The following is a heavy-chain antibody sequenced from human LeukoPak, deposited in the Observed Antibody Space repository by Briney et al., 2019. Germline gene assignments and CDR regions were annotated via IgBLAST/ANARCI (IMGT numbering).Heavy chain of an antibody. Sequence: ASVKVSCKASGYTFTGYYMHWVRQAPGQGLEWLGWINPKSGAAGYAQQFRGRVTMTRDTSINTDYMEMKRVTSDDTAVYYCARGAEAETSPLDFWGQGTLVIVS. CDR2: INPKSGAA. V-gene: IGHV1-2*02. CDR3: ARGAEAETSPLDF. CDR1: GYTFTGYY. D-gene: IGHD6-13*01. J-gene: IGHJ4*02.